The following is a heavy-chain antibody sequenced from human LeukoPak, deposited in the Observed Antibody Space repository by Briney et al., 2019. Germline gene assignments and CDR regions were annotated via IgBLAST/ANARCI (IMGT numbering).Heavy chain of an antibody. J-gene: IGHJ6*03. V-gene: IGHV1-69*05. Sequence: SVKLSCKASGVTFSSYSITWVRQAPGQGLEWMGGIMPLFNTANYAQPFQGRVTITTDESTSTAYMELSSLRFEDTAMYYCARVDRYHYYLDVWGKGTTITVSS. CDR2: IMPLFNTA. CDR3: ARVDRYHYYLDV. CDR1: GVTFSSYS.